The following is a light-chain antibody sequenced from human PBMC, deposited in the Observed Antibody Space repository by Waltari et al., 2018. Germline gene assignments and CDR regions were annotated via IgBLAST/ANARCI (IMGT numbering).Light chain of an antibody. J-gene: IGLJ3*02. CDR3: CSYAGSSTWV. CDR2: EVS. CDR1: SSDVGSYNL. V-gene: IGLV2-23*02. Sequence: QSALTQPASVSGSPGQSITISCTGTSSDVGSYNLVSWYQQHPGKAPKLMIYEVSKRPSWVSNRFSGSKSGSTASLTISGLQAEDEADYYCCSYAGSSTWVFGGGTKLTVL.